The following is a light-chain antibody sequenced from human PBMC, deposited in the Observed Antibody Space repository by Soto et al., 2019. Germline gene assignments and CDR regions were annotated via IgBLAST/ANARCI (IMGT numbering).Light chain of an antibody. J-gene: IGLJ2*01. V-gene: IGLV2-14*03. CDR1: SSDVGGYNY. CDR3: SSYTSSSTRVV. Sequence: QSVLTQPASVSGSPGQSITISCTGTSSDVGGYNYVSWYQQHPGKAPKVMIYDVSNRPSGVSNRFSGSKSGNTASLTISGLQAEDEADYYCSSYTSSSTRVVFGGGTQLTVL. CDR2: DVS.